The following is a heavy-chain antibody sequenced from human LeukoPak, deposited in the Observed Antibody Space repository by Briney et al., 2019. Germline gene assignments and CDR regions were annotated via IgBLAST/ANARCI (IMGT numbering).Heavy chain of an antibody. CDR2: FNPSGGGT. J-gene: IGHJ5*02. Sequence: ASVKVSCKASGYTFTSYYMHWVRQAPGQGLEWVGTFNPSGGGTSFAQKFQGRVTMTRDTSTSTVYMELSSLRSEDTAVYYCARGGLSSSSFGVGDSDPWGQGTLVTVSS. V-gene: IGHV1-46*01. CDR1: GYTFTSYY. D-gene: IGHD2-2*01. CDR3: ARGGLSSSSFGVGDSDP.